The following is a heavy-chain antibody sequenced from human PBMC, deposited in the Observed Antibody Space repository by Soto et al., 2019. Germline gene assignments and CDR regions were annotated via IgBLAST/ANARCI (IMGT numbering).Heavy chain of an antibody. Sequence: EVQLVESGGGLVQPGGSLRLSCAASGFTVSSNYMSWVRQAPGKGLEWVSVIYSGGSTYYADSVKGRFTISRDNSKNTLYLQMNSLRAEDTAVYYCARVPYGAYYYNYMDVWGKGTTVTVSS. J-gene: IGHJ6*03. V-gene: IGHV3-66*01. D-gene: IGHD4-17*01. CDR2: IYSGGST. CDR3: ARVPYGAYYYNYMDV. CDR1: GFTVSSNY.